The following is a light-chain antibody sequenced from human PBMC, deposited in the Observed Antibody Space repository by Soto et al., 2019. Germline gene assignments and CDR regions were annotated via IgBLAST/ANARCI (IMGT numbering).Light chain of an antibody. CDR3: CSYAGSYTSRV. V-gene: IGLV2-23*01. CDR2: EGN. Sequence: QSVLTQPASVSGSPGQSITISCTGTSDVVGNYNLVSWYQQHPGKAPKLIIYEGNKRPSGVSNRFSGSKSANTASLTISGLRAEDEADYYCCSYAGSYTSRVFGTGTKLTVL. J-gene: IGLJ1*01. CDR1: SDVVGNYNL.